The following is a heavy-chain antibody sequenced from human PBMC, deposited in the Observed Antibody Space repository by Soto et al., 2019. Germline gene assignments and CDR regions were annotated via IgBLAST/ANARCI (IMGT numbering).Heavy chain of an antibody. Sequence: SLTCTVSGGSISSYYWSWIRQPPGKGLEWIGYIYYGGSTNYNPSLKSRVTISVDTSKNQFSLKLSSVTAADTAVYYCARGYLGYCSGGSCQGYAFDIWGQGTMVTVSS. D-gene: IGHD2-15*01. V-gene: IGHV4-59*01. CDR3: ARGYLGYCSGGSCQGYAFDI. J-gene: IGHJ3*02. CDR1: GGSISSYY. CDR2: IYYGGST.